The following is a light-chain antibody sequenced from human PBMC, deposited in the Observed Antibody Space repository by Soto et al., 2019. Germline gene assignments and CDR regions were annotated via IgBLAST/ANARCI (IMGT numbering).Light chain of an antibody. V-gene: IGKV3-20*01. Sequence: LVLTQSPGTLSLSPGETATLSCRASQSVSNIYLGWYQQKPGQAPRLLIFDGSSRATGIPDRFSGSGSGTDFTLTIGRLEPEDFAVYYCHQYGISPPRTFGQGTKVDI. CDR3: HQYGISPPRT. J-gene: IGKJ1*01. CDR1: QSVSNIY. CDR2: DGS.